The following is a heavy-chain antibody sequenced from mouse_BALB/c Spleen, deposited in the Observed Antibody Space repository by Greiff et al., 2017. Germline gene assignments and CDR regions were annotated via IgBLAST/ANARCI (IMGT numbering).Heavy chain of an antibody. CDR2: IRNGGGST. CDR3: ARGGRYDGFAY. V-gene: IGHV5-12-2*01. CDR1: GFTFSSYT. J-gene: IGHJ3*01. Sequence: EVKLVESGGGLVQPGGSLKLSCAASGFTFSSYTMSWVRQTPEKRLEWVAYIRNGGGSTYYPDTVKGRFTISRDNAKNTLYLQMSSLKSEDTAMYYCARGGRYDGFAYWGQGTLVTVSA. D-gene: IGHD2-14*01.